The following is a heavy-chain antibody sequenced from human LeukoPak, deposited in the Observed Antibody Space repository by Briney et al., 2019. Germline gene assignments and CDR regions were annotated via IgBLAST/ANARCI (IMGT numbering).Heavy chain of an antibody. D-gene: IGHD3-22*01. J-gene: IGHJ3*02. CDR1: GFTFDDYA. CDR3: AKDTAYYYDSSGYYDAFDI. V-gene: IGHV3-9*01. Sequence: GRSLRLSCAASGFTFDDYAMHWVRQAPGKGLEWVSGISWNSGSIGYADSVKGRFTISRDNAKNSLYLQMNSLRAEDTALYYCAKDTAYYYDSSGYYDAFDIWGQGTMVTVSS. CDR2: ISWNSGSI.